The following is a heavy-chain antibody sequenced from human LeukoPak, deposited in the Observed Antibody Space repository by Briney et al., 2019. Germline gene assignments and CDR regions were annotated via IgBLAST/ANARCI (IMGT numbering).Heavy chain of an antibody. V-gene: IGHV4-59*08. J-gene: IGHJ4*02. CDR3: ARLGRDYDILTGHYHPPL. CDR1: GGSISSYY. CDR2: IYYSGST. D-gene: IGHD3-9*01. Sequence: SETLSLTCTVSGGSISSYYWSWIRQPRGKGLEGVGYIYYSGSTNYNPSLKSRVTISVDTSKNQFSLKLSSVTAADTAVYYCARLGRDYDILTGHYHPPLWGQGTLVTVSS.